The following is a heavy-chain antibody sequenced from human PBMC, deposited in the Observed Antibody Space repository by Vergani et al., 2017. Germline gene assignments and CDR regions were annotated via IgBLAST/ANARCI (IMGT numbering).Heavy chain of an antibody. V-gene: IGHV3-49*04. J-gene: IGHJ4*02. Sequence: EVQLVESGGGLVQPGRSLRLSCTASGFTFGDYAMSWVRQAPGKGLEWVGFIRSKAYGGTTEYAASVKGRFTISRDDSKSIAYLQMNSLKTEDTAVYYCTGSSGYYYTPRGWGQGTLVTDSS. CDR1: GFTFGDYA. CDR2: IRSKAYGGTT. D-gene: IGHD3-22*01. CDR3: TGSSGYYYTPRG.